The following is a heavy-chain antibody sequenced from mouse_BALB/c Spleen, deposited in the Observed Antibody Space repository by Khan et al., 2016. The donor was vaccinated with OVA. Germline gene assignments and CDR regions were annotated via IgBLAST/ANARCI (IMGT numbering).Heavy chain of an antibody. CDR1: GFSLTSYS. CDR2: IWADGGT. Sequence: QVQLKESGPGLVAPSQSLSITCTVSGFSLTSYSVHWVRQPPGKGLEWLGVIWADGGTNYNSALMSRLSITKDNFKSQVFLKMNSLQSDDPAIYYGARRDDGYPEWYFDVWGAGTTVTVSS. J-gene: IGHJ1*01. D-gene: IGHD2-3*01. V-gene: IGHV2-9*02. CDR3: ARRDDGYPEWYFDV.